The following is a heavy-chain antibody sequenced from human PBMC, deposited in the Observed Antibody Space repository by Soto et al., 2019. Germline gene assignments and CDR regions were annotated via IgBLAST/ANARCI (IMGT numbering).Heavy chain of an antibody. D-gene: IGHD3-10*01. Sequence: PSETLPLTCNVSGGSISSADHFWIWVRQHPSRGLEWIGYMFHSGGTYINPSFSSRATISVATSKDQFSLRLTSVTAADTAVYYCAREWGASVSKNGMDVWGQGTTVTVSS. CDR3: AREWGASVSKNGMDV. J-gene: IGHJ6*02. V-gene: IGHV4-31*03. CDR1: GGSISSADHF. CDR2: MFHSGGT.